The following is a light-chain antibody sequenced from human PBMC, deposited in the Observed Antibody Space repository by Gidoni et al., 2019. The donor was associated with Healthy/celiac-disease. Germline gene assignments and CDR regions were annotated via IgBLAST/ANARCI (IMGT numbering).Light chain of an antibody. J-gene: IGLJ2*01. V-gene: IGLV3-19*01. CDR2: GKN. CDR1: SLRSYY. CDR3: NSRDSSGNHRGV. Sequence: SSALTQDPAVSVSLGQTVRIKCQGDSLRSYYASWYQQKPGQAPVLVIYGKNNRPSGIPDRFSGSSSGKTASLTITGAQEEDEADYYCNSRDSSGNHRGVFGGGTKLTVL.